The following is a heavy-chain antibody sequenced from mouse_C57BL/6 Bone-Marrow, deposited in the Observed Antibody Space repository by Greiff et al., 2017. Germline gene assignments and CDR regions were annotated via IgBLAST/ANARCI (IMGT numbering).Heavy chain of an antibody. D-gene: IGHD2-3*01. CDR1: GYTFTSYW. J-gene: IGHJ3*01. CDR2: IDPSDSYT. Sequence: QVQLQQPGAELVMPGASVKLSCKASGYTFTSYWMHWVKQRPGQGLEWIGEIDPSDSYTNYNQKFKGKSTLTVDKSSSTAYMQLSSLTSEDSAVYYWAREGDGYPAWFAYWGQGTLVTVSA. V-gene: IGHV1-69*01. CDR3: AREGDGYPAWFAY.